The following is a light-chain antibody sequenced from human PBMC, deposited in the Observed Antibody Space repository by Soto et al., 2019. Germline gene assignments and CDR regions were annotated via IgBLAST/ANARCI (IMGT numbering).Light chain of an antibody. V-gene: IGLV2-14*01. CDR3: SSYTRSSLYG. J-gene: IGLJ1*01. CDR1: SSDVGGYNY. CDR2: DVS. Sequence: QSALTQPASVSGSPGQSITISCTGTSSDVGGYNYVSWYQQHPGKAPKLMIYDVSNRPSGVSHRFSGSKSGNSASLTISVLQADAGSDYYCSSYTRSSLYGFGTGTQVTVL.